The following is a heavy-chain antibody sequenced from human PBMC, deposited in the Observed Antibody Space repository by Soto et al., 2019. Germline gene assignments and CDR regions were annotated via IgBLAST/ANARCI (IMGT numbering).Heavy chain of an antibody. CDR1: GFTFSSYG. CDR2: IWYDGSNK. J-gene: IGHJ4*02. D-gene: IGHD6-6*01. CDR3: ARDRRALAARRGLKY. Sequence: GGSLRLSCAASGFTFSSYGMHWVRQAPGKGLEWVAVIWYDGSNKYYADSVKGRFTISRDNSKNTLYLQMNSLRAEDTAVYYCARDRRALAARRGLKYWGQGTLVTVSS. V-gene: IGHV3-33*01.